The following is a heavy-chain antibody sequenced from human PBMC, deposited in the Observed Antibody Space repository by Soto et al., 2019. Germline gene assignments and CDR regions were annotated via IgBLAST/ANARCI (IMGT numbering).Heavy chain of an antibody. J-gene: IGHJ3*02. V-gene: IGHV3-30-3*01. CDR3: VAGGLDI. CDR1: GFTFSSYA. CDR2: ISYDGSNK. D-gene: IGHD2-8*02. Sequence: GGSLRLSCAASGFTFSSYAMHWVRQAPGKGLEWVAVISYDGSNKYYADSVKGRFTISRDNSKNTLYLQMNSLRAEDTAVYYCVAGGLDIWGQGTMVTVSS.